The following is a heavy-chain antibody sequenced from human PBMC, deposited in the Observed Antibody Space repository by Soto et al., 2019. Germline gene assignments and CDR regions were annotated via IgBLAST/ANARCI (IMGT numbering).Heavy chain of an antibody. CDR2: IDSDGSST. CDR1: GFTCGSYW. Sequence: EVQLVESGGGLVQPGGSLRVSCAASGFTCGSYWMNWVRQAPGKGLVWVSRIDSDGSSTTYADSVKGRFTTSRDNAKNTLYLQMSRLRVEDTAVYYCARGRPYGMDVWGQGTTVTVSS. V-gene: IGHV3-74*01. J-gene: IGHJ6*02. CDR3: ARGRPYGMDV.